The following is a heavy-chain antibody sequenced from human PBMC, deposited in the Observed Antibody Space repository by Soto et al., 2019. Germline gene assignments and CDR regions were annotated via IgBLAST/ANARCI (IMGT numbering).Heavy chain of an antibody. CDR1: GFTFSSYG. CDR3: ARDEGSYSSSWYGMDV. J-gene: IGHJ6*02. Sequence: QVQLVESGGDVVQPGRSLRLSCAASGFTFSSYGMHWVRQAPGKGLEWVAVIWYDGSNKYYADSVKGRFTISRDNSKNTLYVQMNSLRAEDTAVYYCARDEGSYSSSWYGMDVWGQGTTVTVSS. V-gene: IGHV3-33*01. D-gene: IGHD6-13*01. CDR2: IWYDGSNK.